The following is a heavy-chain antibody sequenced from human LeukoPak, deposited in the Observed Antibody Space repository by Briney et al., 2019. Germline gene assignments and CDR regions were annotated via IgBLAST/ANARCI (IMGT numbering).Heavy chain of an antibody. J-gene: IGHJ3*02. D-gene: IGHD1-1*01. V-gene: IGHV3-53*01. CDR2: IYSNDNT. CDR1: GFSVSNY. Sequence: GGSLRLSCAASGFSVSNYMSWVRQAPGKGLEWVSVIYSNDNTYYADSVKGRFTIPRDNSKNTLYLQMNSLRAEDMAVYYCAKVKERSTSAFDIWGQGTMVTVSS. CDR3: AKVKERSTSAFDI.